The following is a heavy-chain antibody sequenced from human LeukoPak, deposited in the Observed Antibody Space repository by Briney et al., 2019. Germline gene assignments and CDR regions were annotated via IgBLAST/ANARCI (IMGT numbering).Heavy chain of an antibody. CDR3: TTAPDNHYDSSGYRLDY. J-gene: IGHJ4*02. Sequence: GGSLRLSCAAPGFTFTNAWMSWVRQAPGKGLEWVGRIKSKTDGGTTDYAAPVKGRFTISRDDSKNTLYLEMNSLKTEDTAVYYCTTAPDNHYDSSGYRLDYWGQGTLVTVSS. V-gene: IGHV3-15*01. CDR1: GFTFTNAW. CDR2: IKSKTDGGTT. D-gene: IGHD3-22*01.